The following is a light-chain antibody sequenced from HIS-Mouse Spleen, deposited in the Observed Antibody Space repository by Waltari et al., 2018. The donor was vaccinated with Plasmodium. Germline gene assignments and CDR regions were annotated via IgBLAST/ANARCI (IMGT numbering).Light chain of an antibody. CDR1: ASPKKY. Sequence: SYELTQPPSVSVSPGQTARITCPGDASPKKYYYWYQQKSGPAPLLIINEGSKRPSGITGRFSGSSAGTMATLTISGAQVEDEADYYCYSTDSSGNHRVFGGGTKLTVL. CDR2: EGS. V-gene: IGLV3-10*01. J-gene: IGLJ3*02. CDR3: YSTDSSGNHRV.